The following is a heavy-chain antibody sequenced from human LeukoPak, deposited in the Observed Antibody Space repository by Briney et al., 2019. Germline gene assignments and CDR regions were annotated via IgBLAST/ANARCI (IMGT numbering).Heavy chain of an antibody. CDR1: GFTFSTYG. D-gene: IGHD3-10*01. V-gene: IGHV3-53*01. CDR2: IYSGGST. J-gene: IGHJ4*02. Sequence: GGSLRLSCAASGFTFSTYGMTWVRQAPGKGLEWVSVIYSGGSTYYADSVKGRFTISRDNSKSTLYIQMNSLRAEDTAVYYCARAKPKNMVRGLIMRRESRYYFDYWGQGTLVTVSS. CDR3: ARAKPKNMVRGLIMRRESRYYFDY.